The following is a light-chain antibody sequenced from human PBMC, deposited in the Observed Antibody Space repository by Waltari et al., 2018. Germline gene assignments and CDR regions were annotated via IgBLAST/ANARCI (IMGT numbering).Light chain of an antibody. CDR1: RSDIGSSDY. V-gene: IGLV2-14*01. Sequence: QSVLTQPASVSGSPGQSITLSCTGTRSDIGSSDYVSWYQQHPGKAPKLIIYEVSDRPSGVSYRFSGSKSGNTASLTIFGLQPEDEADYHCTSHTTTSTLVFGGGTRLTVL. J-gene: IGLJ2*01. CDR3: TSHTTTSTLV. CDR2: EVS.